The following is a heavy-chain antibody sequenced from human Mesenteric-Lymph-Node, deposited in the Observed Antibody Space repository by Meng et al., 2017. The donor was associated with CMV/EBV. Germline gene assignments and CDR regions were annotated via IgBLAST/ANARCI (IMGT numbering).Heavy chain of an antibody. CDR3: ARDLRYCSSTSCIP. Sequence: GESLKISCSASGFTFSSYSMNWVRQAPGKGLEWVSSISSSSSYIYYADSVKGRFTISRDNAKNSLYLQMNSLRAEDTAVYYCARDLRYCSSTSCIPWGQGTLVTVSS. CDR1: GFTFSSYS. D-gene: IGHD2-2*01. V-gene: IGHV3-21*01. J-gene: IGHJ5*02. CDR2: ISSSSSYI.